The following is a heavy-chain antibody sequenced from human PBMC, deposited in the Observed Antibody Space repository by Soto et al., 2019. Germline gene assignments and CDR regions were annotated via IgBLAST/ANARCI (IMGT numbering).Heavy chain of an antibody. J-gene: IGHJ4*02. V-gene: IGHV1-3*05. CDR1: GYTFTGYA. CDR3: AIAVAVAADFDY. CDR2: INAGNGNT. Sequence: QVQLVQSGAEEKKPGASVKVSCKASGYTFTGYAMHWVRQAPGQRLEWMGWINAGNGNTKYSQKFQGRVTITRDTSASPAYMELSCLRSEDTAVYYCAIAVAVAADFDYWCQGTLVTVSS. D-gene: IGHD6-19*01.